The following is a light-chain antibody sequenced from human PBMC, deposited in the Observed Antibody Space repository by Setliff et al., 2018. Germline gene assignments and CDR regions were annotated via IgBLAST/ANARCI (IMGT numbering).Light chain of an antibody. CDR3: CSYAGSRTYVM. Sequence: QSALTQPASVSGSPGQSITISCTGTSSDVGSYNLVSWYQQFPCKAPKLMIYEVSKRPSGVSNRFSGSKSGNTASLTISGLQAEDEADYYCCSYAGSRTYVMFGGGTKVTVL. V-gene: IGLV2-23*02. J-gene: IGLJ3*02. CDR2: EVS. CDR1: SSDVGSYNL.